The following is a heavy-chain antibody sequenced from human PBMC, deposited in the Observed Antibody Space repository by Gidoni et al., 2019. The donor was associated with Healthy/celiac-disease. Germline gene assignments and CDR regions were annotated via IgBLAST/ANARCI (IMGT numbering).Heavy chain of an antibody. CDR1: GGSISSSSYY. V-gene: IGHV4-39*01. D-gene: IGHD6-13*01. CDR2: IYYSGST. CDR3: ARHFGLVGSSWYPFQDEYFQH. Sequence: QLQLQESGPGLVKPSETLSLTCTVSGGSISSSSYYWGWMRQPPGKGLEWIGSIYYSGSTYYNPSLKSRVTISVDTSKNQFSLKLSSVTAADTAVYYCARHFGLVGSSWYPFQDEYFQHWGQGTLVTVSS. J-gene: IGHJ1*01.